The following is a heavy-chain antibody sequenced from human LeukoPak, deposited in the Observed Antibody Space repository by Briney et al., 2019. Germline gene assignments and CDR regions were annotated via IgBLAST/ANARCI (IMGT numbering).Heavy chain of an antibody. Sequence: GGSLRLSCAASGFTVSSNYMSWVRQAPGKGLEWVSGISGSGGSKYYADFVKGRFTISRDNSKNTLYLQMNGLRAEDTAVYDCAKVTVRSANYFDYWAQGTLVTVSS. J-gene: IGHJ4*02. D-gene: IGHD4-11*01. V-gene: IGHV3-23*01. CDR2: ISGSGGSK. CDR3: AKVTVRSANYFDY. CDR1: GFTVSSNY.